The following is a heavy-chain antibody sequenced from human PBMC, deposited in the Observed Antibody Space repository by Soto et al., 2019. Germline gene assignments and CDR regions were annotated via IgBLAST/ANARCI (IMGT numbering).Heavy chain of an antibody. J-gene: IGHJ6*02. Sequence: QVQLQQWGAGLLKPSETLSLTCAVYGGSFSGYYWSWIRQPPGKGLAWIGEINHSGSTNYNPSLKSRVTISVDTSKNQFSLKLSSVSAADTAVYYCARVDVAARIRTVYYYCGMDVWGQGTTVTVSS. CDR3: ARVDVAARIRTVYYYCGMDV. CDR1: GGSFSGYY. V-gene: IGHV4-34*01. CDR2: INHSGST. D-gene: IGHD6-6*01.